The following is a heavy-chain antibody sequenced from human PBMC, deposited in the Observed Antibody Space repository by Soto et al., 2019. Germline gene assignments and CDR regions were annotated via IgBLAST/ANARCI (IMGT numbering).Heavy chain of an antibody. CDR3: AQSPWSSIAARD. CDR1: GFTFSSYG. J-gene: IGHJ4*02. D-gene: IGHD6-6*01. CDR2: ISYDGSNK. Sequence: GGSLRLSCAASGFTFSSYGMHWVRQAPGKGLEWVAVISYDGSNKYYADSVKGRFTISRDNSKNTLYLQMNSLRAEDTAVYYCAQSPWSSIAARDWGQGTLVTVSS. V-gene: IGHV3-30*03.